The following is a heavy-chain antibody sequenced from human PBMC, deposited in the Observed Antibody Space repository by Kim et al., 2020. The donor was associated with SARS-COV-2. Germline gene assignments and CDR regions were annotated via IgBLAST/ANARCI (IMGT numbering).Heavy chain of an antibody. V-gene: IGHV4-39*01. D-gene: IGHD3-16*01. Sequence: SPPSLKRRVTISVHTSKNQFSRRLSSVTAADTAVYYCARRRSYAGFDYWGQGTLVTVSS. CDR3: ARRRSYAGFDY. J-gene: IGHJ4*02.